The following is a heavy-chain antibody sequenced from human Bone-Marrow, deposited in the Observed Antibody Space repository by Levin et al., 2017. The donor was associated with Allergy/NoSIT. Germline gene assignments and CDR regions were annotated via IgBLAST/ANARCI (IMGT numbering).Heavy chain of an antibody. V-gene: IGHV3-9*01. CDR2: ISWGGDSL. J-gene: IGHJ4*02. CDR1: GFKFLDFA. CDR3: VKGISGGYSSGYFDS. Sequence: SLKISCEASGFKFLDFAVHWVRQAPGKGLEWVSGISWGGDSLGYADSVEGRFTISRDNGKNSLYLQMNSLREEDTALYYCVKGISGGYSSGYFDSWGQGTLVTVSS. D-gene: IGHD1-26*01.